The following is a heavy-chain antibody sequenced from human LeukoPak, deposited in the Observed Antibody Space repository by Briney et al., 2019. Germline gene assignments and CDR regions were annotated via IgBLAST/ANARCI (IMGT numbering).Heavy chain of an antibody. CDR3: ARARGYCSGGSCYYYYYMDV. Sequence: SETLSLTCTVSGGSISSGSYYWGWIRQPPGKGLEWIGSIYYSGSTYYNPSLKSRVTISVDTSKNQFSLKLSSVTAADTAVYYCARARGYCSGGSCYYYYYMDVWGKGTTVTVSS. D-gene: IGHD2-15*01. J-gene: IGHJ6*03. CDR2: IYYSGST. CDR1: GGSISSGSYY. V-gene: IGHV4-39*07.